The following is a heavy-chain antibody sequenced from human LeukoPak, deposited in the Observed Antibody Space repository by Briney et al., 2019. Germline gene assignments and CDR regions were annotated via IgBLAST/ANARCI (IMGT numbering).Heavy chain of an antibody. CDR3: ARGRHYDILTGHDYYFDY. V-gene: IGHV4-59*01. D-gene: IGHD3-9*01. Sequence: SETLSLTCTVSGGSISSYYWSWLRQPPGKGLEWIGYIYYSGNTNYNPSLKSRVTISVDTSKNQFSLKLSSVTAADTAVYYCARGRHYDILTGHDYYFDYWGQGTLVTVSS. CDR2: IYYSGNT. J-gene: IGHJ4*02. CDR1: GGSISSYY.